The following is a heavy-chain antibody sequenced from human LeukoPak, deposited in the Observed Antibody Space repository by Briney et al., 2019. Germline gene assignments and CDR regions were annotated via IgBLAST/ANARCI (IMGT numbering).Heavy chain of an antibody. CDR3: ARDVTGGSSGYWRFDY. D-gene: IGHD3-22*01. Sequence: SETLSLTCTVSGGSVSSSNYYWGWIRQPPGKGLEWIGSIYYSGSTYYKSSLKSRITISVDTSKNQFSLKLSSVTAADTAVYYCARDVTGGSSGYWRFDYWGQGTLVTVSS. CDR1: GGSVSSSNYY. V-gene: IGHV4-39*02. J-gene: IGHJ4*02. CDR2: IYYSGST.